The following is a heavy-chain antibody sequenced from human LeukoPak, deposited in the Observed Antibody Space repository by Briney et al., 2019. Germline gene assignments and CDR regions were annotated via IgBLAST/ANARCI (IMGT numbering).Heavy chain of an antibody. V-gene: IGHV1-2*02. Sequence: ASVKVSCKASGYTFTGYYIHWVRQAPGQGLEWMGWINPNSGGANFAQKFQGRVTMTRETSISTAYMELSRLRSDDTAVYYCARAEYSSDWYEPAGSYFDYWGQGTLVTVSS. CDR1: GYTFTGYY. CDR2: INPNSGGA. CDR3: ARAEYSSDWYEPAGSYFDY. J-gene: IGHJ4*02. D-gene: IGHD6-13*01.